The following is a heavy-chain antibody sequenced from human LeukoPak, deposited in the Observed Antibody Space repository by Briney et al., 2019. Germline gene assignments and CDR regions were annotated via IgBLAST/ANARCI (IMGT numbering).Heavy chain of an antibody. CDR1: GFTFSSSV. CDR3: TRDGAVAGD. CDR2: ISASGGTT. Sequence: LPGGSLRLSCAASGFTFSSSVMAWVRQAPGKGLEWVSGISASGGTTYYTDSVKGRFTISRDNPKNTLYLQMNSLRAEDTAVYYCTRDGAVAGDCGQGTLVTVSS. J-gene: IGHJ4*02. V-gene: IGHV3-23*01. D-gene: IGHD6-19*01.